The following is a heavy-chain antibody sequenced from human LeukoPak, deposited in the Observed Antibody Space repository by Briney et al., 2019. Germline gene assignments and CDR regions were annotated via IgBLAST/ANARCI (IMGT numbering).Heavy chain of an antibody. D-gene: IGHD3-22*01. J-gene: IGHJ4*02. CDR2: IYYTGST. CDR1: GVSIVSYY. V-gene: IGHV4-59*08. CDR3: ARRDTMIVAHDY. Sequence: SETLSLTCTVSGVSIVSYYWSWIRQPPGKGLEWIGYIYYTGSTNYNPSLKSRVTISVDTPKNQFSLKLSSVTAADTAVYYCARRDTMIVAHDYWGQGTLVTVSS.